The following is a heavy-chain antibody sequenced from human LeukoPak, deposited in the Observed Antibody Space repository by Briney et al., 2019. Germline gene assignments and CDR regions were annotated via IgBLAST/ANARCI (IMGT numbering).Heavy chain of an antibody. Sequence: GGSLRLSCVASGFTFSNYAMSWVRQAPEKGLDWVSVISGSAHKIRYADSVKGRFTISRDNSENTAYLQMNNLRAEDTALYYCAGRVTGYSSGYVYWGQGTLVTVSS. V-gene: IGHV3-23*01. J-gene: IGHJ4*02. D-gene: IGHD5-18*01. CDR3: AGRVTGYSSGYVY. CDR2: ISGSAHKI. CDR1: GFTFSNYA.